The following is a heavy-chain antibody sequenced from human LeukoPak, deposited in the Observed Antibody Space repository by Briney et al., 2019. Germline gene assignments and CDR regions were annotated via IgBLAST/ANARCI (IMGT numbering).Heavy chain of an antibody. CDR3: AAGYCSGGSCYSLDY. V-gene: IGHV1-3*01. CDR1: GYTFTGYA. Sequence: ASVKVSCKASGYTFTGYAMHWVRQAPGLRLEWMGWINAGNGNTKYSQKFQGRVTITRDTSASTAYMELSSLRSEDTAVYYCAAGYCSGGSCYSLDYWGQGTLVTVSS. CDR2: INAGNGNT. J-gene: IGHJ4*02. D-gene: IGHD2-15*01.